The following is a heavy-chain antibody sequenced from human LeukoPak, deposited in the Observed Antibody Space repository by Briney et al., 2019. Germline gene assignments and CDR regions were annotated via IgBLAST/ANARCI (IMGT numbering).Heavy chain of an antibody. CDR3: AKSQYYYDSSGYLIDY. J-gene: IGHJ4*02. CDR2: ISGSGGSK. CDR1: GFTFSSYA. D-gene: IGHD3-22*01. Sequence: GGSLRLSCAASGFTFSSYAMSWVRQAPGKGLEWVSAISGSGGSKYYADSVKGRFTISRDNSKNTLYLQMNSLRAEDTAVYYCAKSQYYYDSSGYLIDYWGQGTLVTVSS. V-gene: IGHV3-23*01.